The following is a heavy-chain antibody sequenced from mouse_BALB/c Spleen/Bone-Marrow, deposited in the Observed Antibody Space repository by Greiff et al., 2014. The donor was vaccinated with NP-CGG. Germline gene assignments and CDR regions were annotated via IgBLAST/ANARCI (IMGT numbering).Heavy chain of an antibody. D-gene: IGHD2-10*01. CDR1: GFSLTSYC. CDR2: IWAGGGT. J-gene: IGHJ2*01. Sequence: VQLQESGPGLVAPSQSLSITCTVSGFSLTSYCVHWVRQPPGRGLEWLGVIWAGGGTNYNSALVSRLSISKDNSKSQVFLKMNSLQTDDTAMYYCGISYYGTYLYYFDYWGQGTTLTVSS. V-gene: IGHV2-9*02. CDR3: GISYYGTYLYYFDY.